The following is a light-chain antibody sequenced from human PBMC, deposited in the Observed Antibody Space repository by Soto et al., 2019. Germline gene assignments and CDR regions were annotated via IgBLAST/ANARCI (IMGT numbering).Light chain of an antibody. V-gene: IGKV3-11*01. CDR1: QRVSSY. J-gene: IGKJ5*01. CDR3: QQRSNWPPIT. CDR2: DAS. Sequence: DIVLTQSPATLSLSPGERANLSCRASQRVSSYLAWYQQKHGQAPRLLIYDASNRATGIPARFSGSGSGTDFTLNISSLEPEDVAVYYCQQRSNWPPITFCQATRLEIK.